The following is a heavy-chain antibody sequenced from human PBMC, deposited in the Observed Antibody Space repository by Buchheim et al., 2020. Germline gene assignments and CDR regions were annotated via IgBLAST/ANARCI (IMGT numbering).Heavy chain of an antibody. D-gene: IGHD3-3*01. CDR3: ASRIGSYYDFWSGYFYYYYYGMDV. V-gene: IGHV1-8*01. J-gene: IGHJ6*02. CDR1: GYTFTSYD. Sequence: QVQLVQSGAEVKKPGASVKVSCKASGYTFTSYDINWVRQATGQGLEWMGWMNPNSGNTGYAQKLQGRVTMTRNTSISTAYMELSSLRSEDTAVYYCASRIGSYYDFWSGYFYYYYYGMDVWGQGTT. CDR2: MNPNSGNT.